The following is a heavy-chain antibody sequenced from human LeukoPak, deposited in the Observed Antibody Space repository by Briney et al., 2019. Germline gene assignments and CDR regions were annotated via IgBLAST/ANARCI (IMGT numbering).Heavy chain of an antibody. V-gene: IGHV3-7*01. CDR2: IKQDGSEK. J-gene: IGHJ6*04. Sequence: GGSLRLSCAASGFTFSTNSMNWVRQAPGNGLEWVANIKQDGSEKYYVDSVKGRFTISRDNAKNSLYLQMNSLRAEDTAVYYCARDLPSSVWGKGTTVTVSS. CDR3: ARDLPSSV. CDR1: GFTFSTNS.